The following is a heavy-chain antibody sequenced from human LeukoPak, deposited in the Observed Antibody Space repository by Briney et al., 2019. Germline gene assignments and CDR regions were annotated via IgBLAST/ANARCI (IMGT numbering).Heavy chain of an antibody. V-gene: IGHV4-39*07. J-gene: IGHJ3*02. CDR3: ARALRDGYKHLSQRFAFDI. D-gene: IGHD5-24*01. Sequence: PSETLSLTCTVSGGSISSSSYYWGWIRQPPGKGLEWIGSIYYSGSTYYNPSLKSRVTISVDTSKNQFSLKLSSVTAADTAVYYCARALRDGYKHLSQRFAFDIWAQGTMVTVSS. CDR2: IYYSGST. CDR1: GGSISSSSYY.